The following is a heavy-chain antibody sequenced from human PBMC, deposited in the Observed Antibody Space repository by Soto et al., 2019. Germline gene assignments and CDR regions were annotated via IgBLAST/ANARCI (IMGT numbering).Heavy chain of an antibody. J-gene: IGHJ5*02. CDR3: ARVSGDIVVVPAAIFPKFLSNWFDP. Sequence: PSETLSLTCTVSGGSISSGYYYWSWIRQPPGKGLEWIGYIYYSGSTYYNPSLKSRVTISVDTSKNQFSLKLSSVTAADTAVYYCARVSGDIVVVPAAIFPKFLSNWFDPWGQGTLVTVSS. CDR1: GGSISSGYYY. V-gene: IGHV4-30-4*01. D-gene: IGHD2-2*01. CDR2: IYYSGST.